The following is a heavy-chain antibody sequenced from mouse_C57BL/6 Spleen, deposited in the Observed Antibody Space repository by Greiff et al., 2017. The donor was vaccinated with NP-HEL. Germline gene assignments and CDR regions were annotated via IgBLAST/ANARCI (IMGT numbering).Heavy chain of an antibody. V-gene: IGHV5-4*01. CDR2: ISDGGSYT. D-gene: IGHD2-3*01. CDR3: ARDGGDGYYGFAY. CDR1: GFTFSSYA. J-gene: IGHJ3*01. Sequence: VKLVESGGGLVKPGGSLKLSCAASGFTFSSYAMSWVRQTPEKRLEWVATISDGGSYTYYPDNVKGRFTISRDNAKNNLYLQMSHLKSEDTAMYYCARDGGDGYYGFAYWGQGTLVTVSA.